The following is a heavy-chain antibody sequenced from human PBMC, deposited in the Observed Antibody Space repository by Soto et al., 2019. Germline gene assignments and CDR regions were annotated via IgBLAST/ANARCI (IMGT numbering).Heavy chain of an antibody. CDR3: ARAPDCGEGSCYRHFDL. V-gene: IGHV3-11*01. CDR2: ISGSGDVI. Sequence: QVQLVESGGGLVKPGGSLRLSCAASGFKFTDYYMSWVRQAPGKGLEWLSYISGSGDVIYYADFVKGRFTISRDNAKKSVFLQMRPLRADDTALYYCARAPDCGEGSCYRHFDLWGQGTRVAVSS. D-gene: IGHD2-21*01. CDR1: GFKFTDYY. J-gene: IGHJ4*02.